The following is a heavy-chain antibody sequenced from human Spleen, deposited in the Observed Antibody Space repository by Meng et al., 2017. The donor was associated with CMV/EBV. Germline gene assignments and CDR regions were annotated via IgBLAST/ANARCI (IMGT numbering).Heavy chain of an antibody. V-gene: IGHV2-5*02. Sequence: QLTLKGSGPTMVKPTQTLTLTFTVSGFSLSTSGVGVGWIRQPPGKALEWLALIYWDDDKRYSPSLKSRLTITKDTSKNQVVLTMTNMDPVDTATYYCAHRRGYGDYEDYFDYWGQGTLVTVSS. D-gene: IGHD4-17*01. CDR1: GFSLSTSGVG. CDR3: AHRRGYGDYEDYFDY. J-gene: IGHJ4*02. CDR2: IYWDDDK.